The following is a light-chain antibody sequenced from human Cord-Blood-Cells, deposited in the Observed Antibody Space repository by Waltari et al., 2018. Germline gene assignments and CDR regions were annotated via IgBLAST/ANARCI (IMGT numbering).Light chain of an antibody. J-gene: IGKJ1*01. CDR1: QSISSY. CDR2: AAS. V-gene: IGKV1-39*01. CDR3: QQNYSTPPT. Sequence: DIQMTQSPPSPSASVGDRVTITCRASQSISSYLHWYQQKPGKAPKLLIYAASSLQSGVPSRFSGSGSGTDFTLTISSLQPEDFATYYCQQNYSTPPTFGQGTKVEIK.